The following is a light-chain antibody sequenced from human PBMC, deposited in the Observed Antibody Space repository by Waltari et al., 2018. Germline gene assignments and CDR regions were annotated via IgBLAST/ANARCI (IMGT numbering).Light chain of an antibody. CDR2: SAS. Sequence: DIQMTQSPLSLSASVGDRVTVTCRARQSVSTHLNWYQHKPGKAPELLFYSASFLETGVPSRFSAGGSGTDFNFTITAVQPEDFATYYCQETYTPPWTFGPGTRLEIK. J-gene: IGKJ1*01. CDR3: QETYTPPWT. V-gene: IGKV1-39*01. CDR1: QSVSTH.